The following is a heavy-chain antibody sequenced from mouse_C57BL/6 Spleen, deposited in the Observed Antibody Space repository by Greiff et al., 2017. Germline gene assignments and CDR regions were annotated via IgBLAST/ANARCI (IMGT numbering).Heavy chain of an antibody. Sequence: QVQLQQSGAELVRPGASVTLSCKASGYTFTDYEMHWVKQTPVHGLEWIGAIDPETGGTAYNQKFKGKAILTADKSSSPAYMELRSLTSEDSAVYYCTRKGYGSSYFDYWGQGTTLTVSS. CDR2: IDPETGGT. V-gene: IGHV1-15*01. CDR1: GYTFTDYE. J-gene: IGHJ2*01. CDR3: TRKGYGSSYFDY. D-gene: IGHD1-1*01.